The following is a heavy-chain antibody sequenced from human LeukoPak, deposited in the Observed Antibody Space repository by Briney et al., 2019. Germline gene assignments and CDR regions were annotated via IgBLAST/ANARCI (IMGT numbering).Heavy chain of an antibody. CDR1: GYTFTSYD. J-gene: IGHJ4*02. CDR2: MNPNSGNT. Sequence: GASVKVSCKASGYTFTSYDINWVRQATGQGLEWMGWMNPNSGNTGYAQKFQGRVTITRNTSISTAYMELSSLRSEDTAVYYCARGPGGSKSYYFDYWGQGTLVTVSS. V-gene: IGHV1-8*03. CDR3: ARGPGGSKSYYFDY.